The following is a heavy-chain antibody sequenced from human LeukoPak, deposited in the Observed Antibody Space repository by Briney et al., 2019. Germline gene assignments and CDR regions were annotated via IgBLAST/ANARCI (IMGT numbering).Heavy chain of an antibody. J-gene: IGHJ4*02. D-gene: IGHD3-22*01. CDR1: GGSISSYY. CDR3: ARERQYDSSGLLDY. Sequence: SETLSLTCTVSGGSISSYYWSWIRQPPGKGLERIGYIYYSGSTNYNPSLKSRVTISVDTSKNQFSLKLSSVTAADTAVYYCARERQYDSSGLLDYWGQGTLVTVSS. CDR2: IYYSGST. V-gene: IGHV4-59*01.